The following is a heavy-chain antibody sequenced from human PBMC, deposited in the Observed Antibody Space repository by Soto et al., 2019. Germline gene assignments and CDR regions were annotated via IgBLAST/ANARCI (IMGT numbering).Heavy chain of an antibody. CDR1: GGSISTGGYY. D-gene: IGHD4-17*01. V-gene: IGHV4-31*03. CDR2: IHYSGST. CDR3: ARDHTVTENCFDP. Sequence: SETLSLTCTVSGGSISTGGYYWSWIRQHPGKGLEWIGYIHYSGSTYYNPSLKSRLTISVDTSKNQFSLKLNSVTAADTAVYYCARDHTVTENCFDPWGQGTLVTVSS. J-gene: IGHJ5*02.